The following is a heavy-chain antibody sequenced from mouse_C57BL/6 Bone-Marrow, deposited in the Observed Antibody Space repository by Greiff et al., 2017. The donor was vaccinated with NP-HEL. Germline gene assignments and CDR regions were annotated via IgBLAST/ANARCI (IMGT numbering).Heavy chain of an antibody. V-gene: IGHV7-1*01. CDR1: GFTFSDFY. CDR3: ARDAVYMDY. CDR2: SRNKANDYTT. J-gene: IGHJ4*01. Sequence: EVQLVESGGGLVQSGRSLRLSCATSGFTFSDFYMEWVRQAPGKGLEWIAASRNKANDYTTEYSASVKGRFIVSRDTSQSILYLQMNALRAEDTAIYYCARDAVYMDYWGQGTSVTVSS.